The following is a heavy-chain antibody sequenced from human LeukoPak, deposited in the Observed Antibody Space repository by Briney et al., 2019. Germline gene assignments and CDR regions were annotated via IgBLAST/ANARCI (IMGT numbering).Heavy chain of an antibody. V-gene: IGHV1-69*13. Sequence: SVKVSCKASGGTFSSYAISWVRQAPGQGLEWMGGIIPIFGTANYAQKFQGRVTITADESTSTAYMELRSLRSEDTAVYYCARVGVLTGTTDYWGQGTLVTVSS. D-gene: IGHD1-7*01. CDR3: ARVGVLTGTTDY. CDR2: IIPIFGTA. CDR1: GGTFSSYA. J-gene: IGHJ4*02.